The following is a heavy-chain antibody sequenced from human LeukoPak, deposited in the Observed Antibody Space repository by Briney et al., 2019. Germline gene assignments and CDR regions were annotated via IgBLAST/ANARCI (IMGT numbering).Heavy chain of an antibody. V-gene: IGHV1-2*02. CDR2: INPNSGGT. CDR3: ARDLEEYGGPGHFDY. CDR1: GYTFTGYH. D-gene: IGHD4-23*01. J-gene: IGHJ4*02. Sequence: ASVKVSCKASGYTFTGYHMHWVRQAPGQGLEWMGWINPNSGGTNYAQKFQGRVTMTRDTSISTAYMELSRLRSDDTAVYYCARDLEEYGGPGHFDYWGQGTLVTVSS.